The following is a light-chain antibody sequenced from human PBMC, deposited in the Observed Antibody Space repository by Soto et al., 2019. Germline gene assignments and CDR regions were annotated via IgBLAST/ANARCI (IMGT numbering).Light chain of an antibody. CDR2: VAS. CDR3: QQSYSTPT. Sequence: DIQMTQSPSSLSASVGDTVTITCRASQNIRIYLNWYQQKAGEAPKLLIYVASSLQSGVPSRFSGGGSGTDFTLTISSLQPEDFATYYCQQSYSTPTCGQGTKLEIK. CDR1: QNIRIY. V-gene: IGKV1-39*01. J-gene: IGKJ1*01.